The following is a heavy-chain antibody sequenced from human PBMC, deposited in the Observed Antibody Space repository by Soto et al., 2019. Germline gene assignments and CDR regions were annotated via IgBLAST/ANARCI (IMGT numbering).Heavy chain of an antibody. CDR2: IYYSGGT. J-gene: IGHJ4*02. Sequence: PAETLSLTCTVSGGSISSYYWSWIRQPPGKGLEWIGYIYYSGGTNYNPSLKSRVTISVDTSKNQFSLKLSSVTAADTAVYYCARGRRDGLFDYWGQGTLVTVSS. CDR1: GGSISSYY. D-gene: IGHD2-8*01. V-gene: IGHV4-59*01. CDR3: ARGRRDGLFDY.